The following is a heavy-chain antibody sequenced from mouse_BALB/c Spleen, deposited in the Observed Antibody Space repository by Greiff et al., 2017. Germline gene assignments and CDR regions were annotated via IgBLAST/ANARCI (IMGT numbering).Heavy chain of an antibody. CDR3: ARYGNYPYFDY. Sequence: EVQLKESGPELVKPGASVKMSCKASGYTFTSYVMHWVKQKPGQGLEWIGYINPYNDGTKYNEKFKGKATLTSDKSSSTAYMELSSLTSEDSAVYYCARYGNYPYFDYWGQGTTLTVSS. V-gene: IGHV1-14*01. D-gene: IGHD2-1*01. CDR1: GYTFTSYV. J-gene: IGHJ2*01. CDR2: INPYNDGT.